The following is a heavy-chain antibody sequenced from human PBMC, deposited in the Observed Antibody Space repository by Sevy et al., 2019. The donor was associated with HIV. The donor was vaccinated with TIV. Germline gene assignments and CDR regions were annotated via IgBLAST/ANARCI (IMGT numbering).Heavy chain of an antibody. D-gene: IGHD1-26*01. J-gene: IGHJ6*02. CDR2: MDPRGST. Sequence: ASVKVSCKASGYTFITYYVHWVRQAPGQGLEWMGLMDPRGSTRYAQKFQGRVSMTGDTSTTTVYMELSSLTSEDTAVYYCARDRDLSGSYLEYYYYAMDVWGQGTTVTVSS. CDR1: GYTFITYY. CDR3: ARDRDLSGSYLEYYYYAMDV. V-gene: IGHV1-46*01.